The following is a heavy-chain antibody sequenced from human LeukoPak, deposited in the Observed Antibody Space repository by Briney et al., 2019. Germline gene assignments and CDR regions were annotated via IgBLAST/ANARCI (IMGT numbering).Heavy chain of an antibody. CDR3: VKDSTHFRVWDSYDTAGLNY. D-gene: IGHD3-22*01. CDR2: IRYDGNNK. Sequence: GGSLRLSCAASGFTFSSYGMHWVRKAPGRGLEWVSFIRYDGNNKYYADSVKGRFTVCTDNSKNTLYLQMNSLRAEDTAVYYCVKDSTHFRVWDSYDTAGLNYWGQGTLVTVSS. CDR1: GFTFSSYG. J-gene: IGHJ4*02. V-gene: IGHV3-30*02.